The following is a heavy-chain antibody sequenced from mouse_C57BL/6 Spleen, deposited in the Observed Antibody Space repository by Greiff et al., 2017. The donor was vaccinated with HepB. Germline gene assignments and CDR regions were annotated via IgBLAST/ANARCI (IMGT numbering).Heavy chain of an antibody. V-gene: IGHV1-80*01. CDR1: GYAFSSYW. J-gene: IGHJ4*01. D-gene: IGHD2-5*01. Sequence: VQLQQSGAELVKPGASVKISCKASGYAFSSYWMNWVKQRPGKGLEWIGQIYPGDGDTNYNGKFKGKATLTADKSSSTAYMQLSSLTSEDSAVYCCRRGGHSNLYAMDYWGQGTSVTVSS. CDR2: IYPGDGDT. CDR3: RRGGHSNLYAMDY.